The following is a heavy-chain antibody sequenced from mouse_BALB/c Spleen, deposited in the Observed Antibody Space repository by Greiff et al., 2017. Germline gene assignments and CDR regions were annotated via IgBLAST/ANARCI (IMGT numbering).Heavy chain of an antibody. D-gene: IGHD2-10*02. J-gene: IGHJ4*01. Sequence: VQLQQPGAELVKPGASVKLSCKASGYTFTSYYMYWVKQRPGQGLEWIGGINPSNGGTNFNEKFKSKATLTVDKSSSTAYMQLSSLTSEDSAVYYCTREYGNAMDYWGQGTSVTVSS. CDR2: INPSNGGT. V-gene: IGHV1S81*02. CDR1: GYTFTSYY. CDR3: TREYGNAMDY.